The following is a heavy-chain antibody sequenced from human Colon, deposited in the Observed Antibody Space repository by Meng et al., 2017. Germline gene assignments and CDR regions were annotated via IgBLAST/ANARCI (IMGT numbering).Heavy chain of an antibody. CDR2: ISSNGGRT. CDR1: GFTFTTYS. Sequence: GESLKISCAASGFTFTTYSMHWVRQAPGKGLEYVSAISSNGGRTSYANSVKGRFTISRDNSKNTLYLQMGSLRADDTAVYYCARGEYYYYNEYKIGAWFDPWGQGSLVTVSS. D-gene: IGHD3-22*01. J-gene: IGHJ5*01. CDR3: ARGEYYYYNEYKIGAWFDP. V-gene: IGHV3-64*01.